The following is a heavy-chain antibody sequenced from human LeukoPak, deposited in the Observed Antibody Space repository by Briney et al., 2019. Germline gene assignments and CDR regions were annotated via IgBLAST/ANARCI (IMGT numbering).Heavy chain of an antibody. CDR2: ISGSGGST. D-gene: IGHD2-21*02. V-gene: IGHV3-23*01. J-gene: IGHJ3*02. CDR1: GFTFSSYS. CDR3: AKGQLAYCGGDCYENAFDI. Sequence: PGGSLRLSCAASGFTFSSYSMNWVRQAPGKGLEWVSAISGSGGSTYYADSVKGRFTISRDNSKNTLYLQMNSLRAEDTAVYYCAKGQLAYCGGDCYENAFDIWGQGTMVTVSS.